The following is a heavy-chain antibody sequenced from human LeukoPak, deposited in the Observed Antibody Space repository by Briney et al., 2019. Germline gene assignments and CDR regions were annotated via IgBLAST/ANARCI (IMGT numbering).Heavy chain of an antibody. CDR2: IYYSGST. CDR1: GYSISSGYY. D-gene: IGHD3-10*01. J-gene: IGHJ4*02. CDR3: AREDSGYYGSGSYYL. V-gene: IGHV4-38-2*02. Sequence: ASETLSLTCTASGYSISSGYYWGWIRQPPGKGLEWIGSIYYSGSTYYNPSLKSRVTISVDTSKNQFSLKLSSVTAADTAVYYCAREDSGYYGSGSYYLWGQGTLVTVSS.